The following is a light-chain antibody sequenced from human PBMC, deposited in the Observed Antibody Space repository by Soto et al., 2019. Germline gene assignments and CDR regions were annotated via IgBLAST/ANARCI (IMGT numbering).Light chain of an antibody. CDR2: TAS. J-gene: IGKJ2*01. Sequence: DIQMTQSPSSLSASVGDRVTITCQASQNISRYLNWYQQKPGKAPKLLIYTASSLQSGVPSRFSGGGSGRDFTLTISSLQPEDFATYYCQQSYTIPPMYTFGLGTKLEIK. CDR1: QNISRY. CDR3: QQSYTIPPMYT. V-gene: IGKV1-39*01.